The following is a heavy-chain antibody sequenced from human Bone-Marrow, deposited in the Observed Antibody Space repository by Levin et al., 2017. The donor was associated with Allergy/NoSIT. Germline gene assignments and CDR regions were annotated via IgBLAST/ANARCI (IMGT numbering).Heavy chain of an antibody. CDR1: GFSLSTSGMC. J-gene: IGHJ6*02. CDR2: IDWDDDK. CDR3: ARIKGGGYSYGRYYYYGMDV. Sequence: SGPTLVKPTQTLTLTCTFSGFSLSTSGMCVSWIRQPPGKALEWLALIDWDDDKYYSTSLKTRLTISKDTSKNQVVLTMTNMDPVDTATYYCARIKGGGYSYGRYYYYGMDVWGQGTTVTVSS. V-gene: IGHV2-70*01. D-gene: IGHD5-18*01.